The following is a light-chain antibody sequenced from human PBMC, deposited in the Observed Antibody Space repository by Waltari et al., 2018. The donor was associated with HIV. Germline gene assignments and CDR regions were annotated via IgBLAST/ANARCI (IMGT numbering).Light chain of an antibody. J-gene: IGKJ4*01. CDR3: QQYGDSPLT. CDR2: GAS. V-gene: IGKV3-20*01. CDR1: QSVTSNS. Sequence: EIVLTQSPGILSVSPGERVALSCRASQSVTSNSLAWYQQRPGQAPRLLIYGASTRATGIPDRFSGSGSGTDFTLTISRLEPEDSAVYSCQQYGDSPLTFGGGTKVEIK.